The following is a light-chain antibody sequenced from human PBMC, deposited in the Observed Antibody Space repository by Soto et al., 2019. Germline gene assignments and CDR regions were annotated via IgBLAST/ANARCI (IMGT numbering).Light chain of an antibody. CDR1: QSISSW. Sequence: DIQMTQYPSTLSASVGDRVTITCRASQSISSWVAWYQQKPGKAPKLLIYKASTLQSGVPSRFSGSGSGTEFTLTTSSLQPDDFAAYYCQQYNSYRAFGQGTKVEIK. CDR2: KAS. J-gene: IGKJ1*01. V-gene: IGKV1-5*03. CDR3: QQYNSYRA.